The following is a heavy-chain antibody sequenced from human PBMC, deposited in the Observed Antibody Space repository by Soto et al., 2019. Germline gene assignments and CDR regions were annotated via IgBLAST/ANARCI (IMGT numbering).Heavy chain of an antibody. J-gene: IGHJ4*02. CDR2: IYYSGST. Sequence: SETLSLTCTVSGGSISSSSYYWGWIRQPPGKGLEWIGSIYYSGSTYYNPSLKSRVTISVDTSKNQFSLKLSSVTAADTAVYYCARDRGSSGYHDYWGQGTLVTVSS. V-gene: IGHV4-39*02. D-gene: IGHD3-22*01. CDR1: GGSISSSSYY. CDR3: ARDRGSSGYHDY.